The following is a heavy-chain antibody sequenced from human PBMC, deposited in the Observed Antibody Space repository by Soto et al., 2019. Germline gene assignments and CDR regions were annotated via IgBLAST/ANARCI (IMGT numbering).Heavy chain of an antibody. V-gene: IGHV3-30-3*01. D-gene: IGHD3-3*01. CDR1: GFTFSSYA. CDR3: ARENYDFWSGYYQGYYYYGMDV. CDR2: ISYDGSNK. Sequence: PGGSLRLSCAASGFTFSSYAMHWVRQAPGKGLEWVAVISYDGSNKYYADSVKGRFTISRDNSKNTLYLQMNSLRAEDTAVYYCARENYDFWSGYYQGYYYYGMDVWGQGNTVTVSS. J-gene: IGHJ6*02.